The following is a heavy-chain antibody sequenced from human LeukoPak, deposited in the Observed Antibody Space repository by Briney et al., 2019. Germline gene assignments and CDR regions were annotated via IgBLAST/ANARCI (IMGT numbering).Heavy chain of an antibody. CDR1: GGTFSNFV. D-gene: IGHD2-2*01. Sequence: SVKVSCKASGGTFSNFVISWLRQTPGHGLEWLGGVIPMFGTSNYAQNFQGRVTFTADESTNTAYLELSSLTSEDSAVYFCARDHPDIAVIPVAMDVWGTGTTVIVSS. J-gene: IGHJ6*03. V-gene: IGHV1-69*13. CDR2: VIPMFGTS. CDR3: ARDHPDIAVIPVAMDV.